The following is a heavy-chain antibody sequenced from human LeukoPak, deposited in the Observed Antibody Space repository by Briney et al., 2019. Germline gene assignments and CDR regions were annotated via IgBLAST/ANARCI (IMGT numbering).Heavy chain of an antibody. D-gene: IGHD2-2*01. J-gene: IGHJ6*03. V-gene: IGHV3-30*01. CDR2: ISYDGSNK. Sequence: GGSLRLSCAASGFTFSSYAMHWVRQAPGKGLEWVAVISYDGSNKYYADSVKGRFTISRDNSKNTLYLQMNSLRAEDTAVYYCARDGAIVVPAAIDDDYYYMDVWGKGTTVTVSS. CDR1: GFTFSSYA. CDR3: ARDGAIVVPAAIDDDYYYMDV.